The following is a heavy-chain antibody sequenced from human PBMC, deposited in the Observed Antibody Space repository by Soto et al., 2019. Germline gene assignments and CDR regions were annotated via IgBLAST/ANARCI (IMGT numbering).Heavy chain of an antibody. CDR3: ARRSNSDAFDI. J-gene: IGHJ3*02. Sequence: PSETLSLTCAVYGGSFSGYYWSWIRQPPGKGLEWIGEINHSGSTNYNPSLKSRVTISVDTSKNQFSLKLSSVTAADTAVYYCARRSNSDAFDIWGQGTMVTVS. D-gene: IGHD1-20*01. CDR2: INHSGST. CDR1: GGSFSGYY. V-gene: IGHV4-34*01.